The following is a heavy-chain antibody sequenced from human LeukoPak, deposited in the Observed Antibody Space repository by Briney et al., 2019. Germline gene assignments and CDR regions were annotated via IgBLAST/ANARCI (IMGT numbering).Heavy chain of an antibody. CDR3: AKGQGCSSTSCYTVFLDY. D-gene: IGHD2-2*02. CDR1: GFTFSSYG. CDR2: ISYDGSNK. Sequence: GGSLRLSCAASGFTFSSYGMHWVRQAPGKGLEWVAVISYDGSNKYYADSVKGRFTISRDNSKNTLYLQMNSLRAEDTAVYYCAKGQGCSSTSCYTVFLDYWGQGTLVTVSS. J-gene: IGHJ4*02. V-gene: IGHV3-30*18.